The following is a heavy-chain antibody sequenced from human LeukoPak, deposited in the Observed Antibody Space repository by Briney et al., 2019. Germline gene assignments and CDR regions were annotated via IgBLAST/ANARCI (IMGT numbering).Heavy chain of an antibody. CDR3: ARGFLCSSTSCPGGEEYYFDY. Sequence: ASVKVSCKVSGYTLTELSMHWVRQAPGKGLEWMGGFDPEDGETIYARKFQGRVTMTEDTSTDTAYMELSSLRSEDTAVYYCARGFLCSSTSCPGGEEYYFDYWGQGTLVTVSS. J-gene: IGHJ4*02. D-gene: IGHD2-2*01. CDR1: GYTLTELS. V-gene: IGHV1-24*01. CDR2: FDPEDGET.